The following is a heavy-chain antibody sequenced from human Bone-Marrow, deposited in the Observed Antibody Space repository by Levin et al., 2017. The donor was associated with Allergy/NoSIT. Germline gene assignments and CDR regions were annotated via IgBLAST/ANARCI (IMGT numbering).Heavy chain of an antibody. J-gene: IGHJ5*02. Sequence: GGSLRLSCAASGFTFRHYTMNWVRQAPGKGLEWVSCITSSGDSTYYADSVKGRFTISRDNAKNSLYLQLNRLRDEDTAMYYCARDPAGGYYDSSGYSGDRWGQGTLVTVSS. CDR2: ITSSGDST. CDR1: GFTFRHYT. D-gene: IGHD3-22*01. CDR3: ARDPAGGYYDSSGYSGDR. V-gene: IGHV3-48*02.